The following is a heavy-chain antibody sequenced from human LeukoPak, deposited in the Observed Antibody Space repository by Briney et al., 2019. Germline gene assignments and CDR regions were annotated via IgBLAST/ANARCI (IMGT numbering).Heavy chain of an antibody. J-gene: IGHJ6*03. CDR1: GFTVSSNY. CDR2: IYSGGSS. V-gene: IGHV3-66*01. CDR3: ASGEDYYYYYMDV. Sequence: PGGSLRLSCAASGFTVSSNYMSWVRQAPGKGLEWVSVIYSGGSSYYADSVKGRFTISRDNAKNSLYLQMNSLRAEDTAVYYCASGEDYYYYYMDVWGKGTTVTVSS. D-gene: IGHD3-10*01.